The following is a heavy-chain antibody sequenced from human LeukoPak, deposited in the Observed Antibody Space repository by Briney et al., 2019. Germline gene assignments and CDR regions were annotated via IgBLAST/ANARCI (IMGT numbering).Heavy chain of an antibody. Sequence: PGGSLRLSCSASGLTFSIYPIAWVPQAPGKGLEGVSAISGSGGSTYYADSVKGRFTISRDNSKNTLYLQMNSLRAEDTAVYYCAKKQWPTAGFDYWGQGTLVTVSS. V-gene: IGHV3-23*01. D-gene: IGHD6-19*01. CDR1: GLTFSIYP. CDR3: AKKQWPTAGFDY. CDR2: ISGSGGST. J-gene: IGHJ4*02.